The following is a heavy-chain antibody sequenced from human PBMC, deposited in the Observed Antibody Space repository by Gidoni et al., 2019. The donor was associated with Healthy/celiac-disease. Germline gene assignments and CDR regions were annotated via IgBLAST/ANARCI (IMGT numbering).Heavy chain of an antibody. J-gene: IGHJ6*02. V-gene: IGHV1-69*06. CDR1: GGTFSSYA. Sequence: QVQLVQSGAEVKKPGSSVKVSCKASGGTFSSYAISWVRQAPGQGLEWMGGIIPIFGTANYAQKFQGRVTITADKSTSTAYMELSSLRSEDTAVYYCAREDIVVVVAAYRKRYYYGMDVWGQGTTVTVSS. CDR2: IIPIFGTA. D-gene: IGHD2-15*01. CDR3: AREDIVVVVAAYRKRYYYGMDV.